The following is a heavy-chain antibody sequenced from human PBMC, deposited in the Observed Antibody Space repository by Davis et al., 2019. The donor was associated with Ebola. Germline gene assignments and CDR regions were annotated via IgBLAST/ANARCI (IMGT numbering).Heavy chain of an antibody. J-gene: IGHJ4*02. Sequence: GGSLRLSCAASGFTVSSNYMSWVRQAPGKGLEWVSVIYSGGSTNYADSVKGRFTISRDNAKNSLYLQMNSLRAEDTAVYYCSSGWTDYWGQGTLVTVSS. V-gene: IGHV3-66*01. CDR1: GFTVSSNY. D-gene: IGHD6-19*01. CDR3: SSGWTDY. CDR2: IYSGGST.